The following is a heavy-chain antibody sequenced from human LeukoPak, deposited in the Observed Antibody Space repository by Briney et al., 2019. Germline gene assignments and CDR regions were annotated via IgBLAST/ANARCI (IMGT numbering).Heavy chain of an antibody. D-gene: IGHD3-22*01. CDR3: AKDMDSYYDSSAEGAFDI. V-gene: IGHV3-9*03. CDR1: GFTFDDYA. CDR2: ISWNSGSI. Sequence: GGSLRLSCAASGFTFDDYAMHWVRQAPGKGLEWVSGISWNSGSIGYADSVKGRFTISRDNAKNSLYLQMNSLRAEDMALYYCAKDMDSYYDSSAEGAFDIWGQGTMVTVSS. J-gene: IGHJ3*02.